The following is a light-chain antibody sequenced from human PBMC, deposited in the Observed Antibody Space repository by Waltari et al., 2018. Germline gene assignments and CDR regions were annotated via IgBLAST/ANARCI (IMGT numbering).Light chain of an antibody. CDR2: DAS. CDR3: QHYVRLPVS. CDR1: QSVGKI. Sequence: EIVFTQTPGTLSWSPGGRATLSCRASQSVGKILAWYQKKPGQAPRLLIYDASSRATGIPDRFSGSGFGTDFSLTISRLEPEDFAVYYCQHYVRLPVSFGQGTKVGIK. J-gene: IGKJ1*01. V-gene: IGKV3-20*01.